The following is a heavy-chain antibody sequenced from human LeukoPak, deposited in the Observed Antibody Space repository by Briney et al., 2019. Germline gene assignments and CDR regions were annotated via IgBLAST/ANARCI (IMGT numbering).Heavy chain of an antibody. CDR1: GYTFTSYY. D-gene: IGHD3-9*01. CDR3: AREGLVYDILTGYSQHFDY. Sequence: ASVKVSCKASGYTFTSYYMHWVRQAPGQALEWMGIINPSGGSTSYAQKFQGRVTMTRDTSTSTVYMELSSLRSEDTAVYYCAREGLVYDILTGYSQHFDYWGQGTLVTVSS. J-gene: IGHJ4*02. CDR2: INPSGGST. V-gene: IGHV1-46*01.